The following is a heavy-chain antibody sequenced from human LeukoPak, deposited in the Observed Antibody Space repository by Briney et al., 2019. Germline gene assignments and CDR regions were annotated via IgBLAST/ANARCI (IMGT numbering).Heavy chain of an antibody. V-gene: IGHV4-38-2*02. D-gene: IGHD3/OR15-3a*01. J-gene: IGHJ4*02. CDR3: ARDFSHLRRGTGLMGY. CDR1: GYSISSGYY. Sequence: SETLSLTCTVSGYSISSGYYWGWIRQPPGKGLEWIGSIYHSGSTYYNPSLKSRVTISVDTSKNQFSLKLSSVTAADTAVYYCARDFSHLRRGTGLMGYWGQGTLVTVSS. CDR2: IYHSGST.